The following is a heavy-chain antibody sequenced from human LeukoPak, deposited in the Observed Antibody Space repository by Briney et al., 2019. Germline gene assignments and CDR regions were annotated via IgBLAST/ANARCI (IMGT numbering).Heavy chain of an antibody. J-gene: IGHJ6*03. CDR2: MNPNSGNT. D-gene: IGHD3-10*01. Sequence: ASVKVSCTASGYIVTIYDINWVRQAPGQGLEWMGWMNPNSGNTGYTQKFQGRVTITRNTSISTAYMELSSLRSEDTAVYYCARGPENLWFGELFLAKYYYYYYMDVWGQGTMVTVSS. CDR3: ARGPENLWFGELFLAKYYYYYYMDV. V-gene: IGHV1-8*03. CDR1: GYIVTIYD.